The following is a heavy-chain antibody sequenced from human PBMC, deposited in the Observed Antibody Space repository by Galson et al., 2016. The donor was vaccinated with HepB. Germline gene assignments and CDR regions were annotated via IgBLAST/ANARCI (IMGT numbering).Heavy chain of an antibody. Sequence: SLRLSCAASGFTFSNSAMTWVRQAPGKGLEWVSTIGGSGISRSYADSVKGRFTISRDNSKNTVYLQMNSLRIEDTALYYCAKNGNFHTSWGQGTLATVSS. J-gene: IGHJ5*02. D-gene: IGHD1-26*01. CDR2: IGGSGISR. CDR1: GFTFSNSA. V-gene: IGHV3-23*01. CDR3: AKNGNFHTS.